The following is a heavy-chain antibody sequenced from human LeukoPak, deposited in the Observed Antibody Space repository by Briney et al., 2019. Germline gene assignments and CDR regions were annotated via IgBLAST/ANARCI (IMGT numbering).Heavy chain of an antibody. D-gene: IGHD3-16*01. V-gene: IGHV3-7*01. CDR2: IKEDGSEK. CDR1: GFTFSNYW. Sequence: TGGSLRLSCVASGFTFSNYWMSWVRQAPGKGLECVANIKEDGSEKYYVASVKGRFTISRDNAKNSLYLQMNSLRAEDTAVYYCARQGDDYWGHGTLVTVSS. CDR3: ARQGDDY. J-gene: IGHJ4*01.